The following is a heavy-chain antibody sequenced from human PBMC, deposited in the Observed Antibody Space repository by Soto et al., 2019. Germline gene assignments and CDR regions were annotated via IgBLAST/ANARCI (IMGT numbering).Heavy chain of an antibody. CDR1: GGSISSSSYY. J-gene: IGHJ4*02. D-gene: IGHD3-3*01. V-gene: IGHV4-39*01. CDR3: ASLSRFLEWLDNLDY. Sequence: SETLSLTCTVSGGSISSSSYYWGWIRQPPGKGLEWIGSIYYSGSTYYNPSLKSRVTISVDTSKNQFSLKLSSVTAADTAVYYCASLSRFLEWLDNLDYCGQGTLVPVSS. CDR2: IYYSGST.